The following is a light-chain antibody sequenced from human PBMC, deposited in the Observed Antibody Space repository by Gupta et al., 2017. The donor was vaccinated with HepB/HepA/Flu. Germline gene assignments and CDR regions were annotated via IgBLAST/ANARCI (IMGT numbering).Light chain of an antibody. CDR3: QQHNNWIT. V-gene: IGKV3-15*01. J-gene: IGKJ4*01. CDR1: QSVASN. Sequence: EIVMTQSPAILSVSPGERAILSCRSSQSVASNLAWYQQKAGQAPRLLIYGAYTRASGVPARFSGSGSGTEFTLISSSRQSEDSAVYYWQQHNNWITFGGGTKVDIK. CDR2: GAY.